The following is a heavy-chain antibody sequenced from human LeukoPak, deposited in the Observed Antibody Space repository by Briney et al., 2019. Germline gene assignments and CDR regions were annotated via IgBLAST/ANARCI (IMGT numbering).Heavy chain of an antibody. CDR1: GYTFTGYY. V-gene: IGHV1-2*02. J-gene: IGHJ4*02. CDR3: ARVPRVMGYSELFDY. D-gene: IGHD5-12*01. CDR2: INPNSGGT. Sequence: GASVKVSCKASGYTFTGYYMHWVRQAPGQGLEWMGWINPNSGGTRYAQKLQGRVTMTTDTSTSTGYMELRSLRSDDTAVYYCARVPRVMGYSELFDYWGQGTLVTVSS.